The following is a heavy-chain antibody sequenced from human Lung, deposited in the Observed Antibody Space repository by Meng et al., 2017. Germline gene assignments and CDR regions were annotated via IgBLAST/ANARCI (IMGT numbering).Heavy chain of an antibody. D-gene: IGHD4-11*01. CDR3: ARGPTTMAHDFDY. CDR1: GGSFSDYY. CDR2: INHSGST. V-gene: IGHV4-34*01. J-gene: IGHJ4*02. Sequence: QVQLQQWGAGLLKPSETLSLTCVVSGGSFSDYYWSWIRQPPGKGPEWIGEINHSGSTNYNPSLESRATISVDTSQNNLSLKLSSVTAADSAVYYCARGPTTMAHDFDYWGQGTLVTASS.